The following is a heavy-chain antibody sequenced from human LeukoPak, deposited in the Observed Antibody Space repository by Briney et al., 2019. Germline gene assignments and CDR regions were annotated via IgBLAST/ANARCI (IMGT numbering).Heavy chain of an antibody. CDR3: ARDNGWGCFDY. CDR1: GASISSYY. V-gene: IGHV4-4*07. CDR2: IYTSGST. J-gene: IGHJ4*02. D-gene: IGHD7-27*01. Sequence: PSETLSLTCTVSGASISSYYWGWIRQPAGKGLECIGLIYTSGSTNYNPSLKSRVTMSRDTSKNQFSLKLSSVTAADTAVHYCARDNGWGCFDYWGQGILVTVSS.